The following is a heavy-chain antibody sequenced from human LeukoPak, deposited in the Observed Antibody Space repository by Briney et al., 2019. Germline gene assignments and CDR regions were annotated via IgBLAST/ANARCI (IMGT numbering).Heavy chain of an antibody. CDR1: GYTFTGYF. J-gene: IGHJ4*02. V-gene: IGHV1-2*02. CDR2: INPNSGDT. CDR3: VTLLSNAAFDY. Sequence: ASVKVSCKASGYTFTGYFMHWVRQAPGQGVEWMGWINPNSGDTKYAQNFQSRVTMTRDTSITTAYMELTGLRSDDTAVYYCVTLLSNAAFDYWGQGTLVAVSS. D-gene: IGHD6-25*01.